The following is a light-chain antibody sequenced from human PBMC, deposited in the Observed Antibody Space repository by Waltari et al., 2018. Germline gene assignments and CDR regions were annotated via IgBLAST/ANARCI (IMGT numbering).Light chain of an antibody. J-gene: IGKJ4*01. CDR2: KAS. V-gene: IGKV1-5*03. CDR3: QQYNSYSLLT. CDR1: QSISNW. Sequence: DIQMTQSPYTLSASVGDRVIITCRASQSISNWLAWYQQKPGKAPKLLIYKASTLESGVPSRFSGSGSGTEFTLTISSPQPDDFATYYCQQYNSYSLLTFGGGTKVEIK.